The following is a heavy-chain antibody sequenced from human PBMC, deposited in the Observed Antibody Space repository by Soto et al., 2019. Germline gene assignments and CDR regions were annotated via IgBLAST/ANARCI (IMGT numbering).Heavy chain of an antibody. CDR3: AREYTAWPLAYGLDV. V-gene: IGHV3-21*01. Sequence: GGSLRLSCVGSGFTFSTYSINWVRQAPGKGLEWVSSISRRSDIYYADSVKGRLTISRDNAKNSVSLQMNSLRAEDTAVYYCAREYTAWPLAYGLDVWGQGTTVTVS. CDR2: ISRRSDI. J-gene: IGHJ6*02. D-gene: IGHD2-2*02. CDR1: GFTFSTYS.